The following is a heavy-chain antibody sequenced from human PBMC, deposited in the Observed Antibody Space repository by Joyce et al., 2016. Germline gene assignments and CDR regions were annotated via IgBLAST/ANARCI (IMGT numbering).Heavy chain of an antibody. V-gene: IGHV3-30*04. CDR1: GFTFSSYA. CDR3: AACRDGYNIRFDY. J-gene: IGHJ4*02. CDR2: ISYDGSNK. Sequence: QVQLVESGGGVVQPGRSLRLSCAASGFTFSSYAMHWVRQAPGKGLEWVAFISYDGSNKYYADSVNGRFTISRDNSKNTLYLQMNSLRAEDTAVYYCAACRDGYNIRFDYWGQGTLVTVSS. D-gene: IGHD5-24*01.